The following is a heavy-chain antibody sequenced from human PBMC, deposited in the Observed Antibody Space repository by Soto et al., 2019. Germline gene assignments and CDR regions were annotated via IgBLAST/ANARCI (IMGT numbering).Heavy chain of an antibody. CDR3: ARDRRVNYDSSGFPLPDYYYYGMYV. J-gene: IGHJ6*02. V-gene: IGHV1-69*13. Sequence: GASVKVSCKASGGTFSSYAISWVRQAPGQGLEWMGGIIPIFGTANYAQKFQGRVTITADESTSTAYMELSSLRPDDTAVYYCARDRRVNYDSSGFPLPDYYYYGMYVSGQGTTVTVSS. CDR1: GGTFSSYA. D-gene: IGHD3-22*01. CDR2: IIPIFGTA.